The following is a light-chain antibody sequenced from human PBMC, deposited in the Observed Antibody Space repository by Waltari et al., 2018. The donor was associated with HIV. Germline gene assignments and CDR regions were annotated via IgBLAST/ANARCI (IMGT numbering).Light chain of an antibody. V-gene: IGLV2-14*01. J-gene: IGLJ2*01. CDR2: KVD. Sequence: SGLTQPASLSGFPGQSITIACTGADPDFGSSNFISWYQQQPGKVPKVILSKVDRRASGISHRFSGSKSGNTASLTISGLQTEDEAVYYCASYTANDTVIFAGGTTVTVL. CDR3: ASYTANDTVI. CDR1: DPDFGSSNF.